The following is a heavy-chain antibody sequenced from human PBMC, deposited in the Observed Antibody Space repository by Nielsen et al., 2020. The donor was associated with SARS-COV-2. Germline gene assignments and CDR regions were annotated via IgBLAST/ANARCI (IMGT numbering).Heavy chain of an antibody. D-gene: IGHD3-3*01. V-gene: IGHV3-13*01. J-gene: IGHJ2*01. Sequence: GGSLRLSCAASGFTFSSYDMHWVRQAPGKGLEWVSAIGTAGDTYNPGSVKGRFTISRENAKNSLYLQMNSLRAGDTAVYYCAREHLRFLDPGYFDLWGRGTLVTVSS. CDR2: IGTAGDT. CDR3: AREHLRFLDPGYFDL. CDR1: GFTFSSYD.